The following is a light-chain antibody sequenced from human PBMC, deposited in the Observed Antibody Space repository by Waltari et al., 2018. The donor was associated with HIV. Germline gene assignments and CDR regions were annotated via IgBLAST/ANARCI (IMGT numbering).Light chain of an antibody. CDR2: WAS. J-gene: IGKJ2*01. CDR3: QQYYSTPYT. CDR1: QSLLSGSSNKKS. V-gene: IGKV4-1*01. Sequence: DIVMTHSPHSLAVSLGERASVDCKSSQSLLSGSSNKKSLAVYQQQPGQPRKLLIYWASTRNSGVPDRFSGSGSVTDFTLTIGRLQADDVAVYYCQQYYSTPYTFGQGTKLGIK.